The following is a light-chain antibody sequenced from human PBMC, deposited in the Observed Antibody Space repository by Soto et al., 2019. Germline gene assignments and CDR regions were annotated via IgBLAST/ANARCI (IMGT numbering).Light chain of an antibody. CDR2: AAS. Sequence: DIQMTQSPSSVSASVGDRVTITCRASRDISNWLAWYQQKPGKAPKLLIYAASNLQSGVPSRFSGSGSGTDFTLTISSLQPEDFATYSCQQANSFPLTFGGGTKVDIK. CDR1: RDISNW. CDR3: QQANSFPLT. J-gene: IGKJ4*01. V-gene: IGKV1-12*01.